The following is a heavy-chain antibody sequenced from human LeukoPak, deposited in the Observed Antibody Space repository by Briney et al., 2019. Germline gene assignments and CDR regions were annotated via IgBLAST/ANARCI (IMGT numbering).Heavy chain of an antibody. CDR1: GFTVSYNY. V-gene: IGHV3-53*01. J-gene: IGHJ3*02. CDR3: AKGNYGSGSLYVGDAFDI. Sequence: GGSLRLSCAASGFTVSYNYMSWVRQTPRKGLEWVSSIYRGGDAYYTDSVRGRFTISRDNSDNTLYLQMNSLRAEDTALYCCAKGNYGSGSLYVGDAFDIWGQGTMVTVSS. D-gene: IGHD3-10*01. CDR2: IYRGGDA.